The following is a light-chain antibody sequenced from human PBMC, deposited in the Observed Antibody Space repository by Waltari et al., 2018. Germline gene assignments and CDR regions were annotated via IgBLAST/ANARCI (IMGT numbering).Light chain of an antibody. V-gene: IGLV4-69*01. CDR2: VNRVGSP. Sequence: QLVLTQSPSASASLGASVKLTCTLSSGHSSNVIAWLQQQPEKGPRYLLQVNRVGSPSKGDEIPARFSGSSSGAERYLTISGLQAEDEADYYCQTGGHGTWVFGGGTKLTVL. J-gene: IGLJ3*02. CDR1: SGHSSNV. CDR3: QTGGHGTWV.